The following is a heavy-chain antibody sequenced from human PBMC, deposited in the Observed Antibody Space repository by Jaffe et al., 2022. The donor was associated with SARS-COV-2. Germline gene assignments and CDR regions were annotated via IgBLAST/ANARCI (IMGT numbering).Heavy chain of an antibody. V-gene: IGHV1-3*01. CDR3: ARAGYSSSWLNY. J-gene: IGHJ4*02. CDR1: GYTFSSYA. Sequence: QVQLVQSGAEVKKPGASVKVSCKASGYTFSSYAMHWVRQAPGQSLEWMGWINAANGNTKYSQKFQGRVTITRDTSASTAYMELSSLRSEDTAVYYCARAGYSSSWLNYWGQGTPVTVSS. CDR2: INAANGNT. D-gene: IGHD6-13*01.